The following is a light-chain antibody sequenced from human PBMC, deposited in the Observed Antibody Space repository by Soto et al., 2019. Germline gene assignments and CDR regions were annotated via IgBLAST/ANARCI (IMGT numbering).Light chain of an antibody. Sequence: DIQMTQSPSSLSASVGDRATITCRASQSISRYLNWYQQKPGKAPKLLIYAASSLLGGVPSRVSGSGSGTDFTLTISSLQPEDFAIYYCQQSYSSPQTFGQGTKVDIK. CDR1: QSISRY. J-gene: IGKJ1*01. CDR2: AAS. V-gene: IGKV1-39*01. CDR3: QQSYSSPQT.